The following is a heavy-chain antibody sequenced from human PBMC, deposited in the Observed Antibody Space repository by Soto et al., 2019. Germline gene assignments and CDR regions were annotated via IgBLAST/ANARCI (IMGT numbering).Heavy chain of an antibody. CDR2: INPNIGGT. V-gene: IGHV1-2*04. D-gene: IGHD1-26*01. CDR3: ARGMVGALDY. CDR1: GGTFSSYA. Sequence: GASVKVSCKASGGTFSSYAISWVRQAPGQGLEWMGGINPNIGGTNYAQKFQGWVTMTRDTSISTAYMELSRLRSDDTAVYYCARGMVGALDYWGQGTLVTVSS. J-gene: IGHJ4*02.